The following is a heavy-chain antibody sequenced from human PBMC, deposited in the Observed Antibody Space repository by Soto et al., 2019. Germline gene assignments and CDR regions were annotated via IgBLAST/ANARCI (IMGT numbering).Heavy chain of an antibody. CDR3: ARDILIMYYDSSGHL. V-gene: IGHV3-21*01. D-gene: IGHD3-22*01. Sequence: PGGSLRLSCAASGFTFSSYSMNWVRQAPGKGLEWVSSISSSSSYIYYADSVKGRFTISRDNAKNSLYLQMNSLRAEDTAVYYCARDILIMYYDSSGHLWGQGTLVTVSS. CDR2: ISSSSSYI. J-gene: IGHJ5*02. CDR1: GFTFSSYS.